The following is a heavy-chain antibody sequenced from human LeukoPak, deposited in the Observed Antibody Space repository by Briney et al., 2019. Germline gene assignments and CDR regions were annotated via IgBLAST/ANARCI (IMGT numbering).Heavy chain of an antibody. Sequence: GASVKVSCKASGGTFSSYAISWVRQAPGQGLEWMGGIIPIFGTANYAQKFQGRVTITADKSTSTAYMELSSLRSEDTAVYYCARHEAWFGEFLDYWGQGTLVTVSS. CDR3: ARHEAWFGEFLDY. CDR1: GGTFSSYA. D-gene: IGHD3-10*01. V-gene: IGHV1-69*06. J-gene: IGHJ4*02. CDR2: IIPIFGTA.